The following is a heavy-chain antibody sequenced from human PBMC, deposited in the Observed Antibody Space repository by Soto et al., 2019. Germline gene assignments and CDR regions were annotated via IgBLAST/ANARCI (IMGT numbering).Heavy chain of an antibody. D-gene: IGHD1-26*01. V-gene: IGHV1-69*13. CDR2: IIPIFGTA. CDR1: GGTFSSYA. J-gene: IGHJ6*02. CDR3: ARDRRARGSYSLYYYYGMDV. Sequence: ASVKVSCKASGGTFSSYAISWVRQAPGQGLEWMGGIIPIFGTANYAQKFQGRVTITADESTSTAYMELRSLRSDDTAVYYCARDRRARGSYSLYYYYGMDVWGQGTTVTVSS.